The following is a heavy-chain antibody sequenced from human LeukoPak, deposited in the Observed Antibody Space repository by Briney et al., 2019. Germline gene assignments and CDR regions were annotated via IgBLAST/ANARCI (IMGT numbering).Heavy chain of an antibody. CDR2: INHSGST. CDR3: ARGYPLFPFDY. V-gene: IGHV4-34*01. Sequence: SETLSLTCAVYGRSFSGYYWSWIRQPPGKGLEWIGEINHSGSTNYNPSLKSRVTISVDTSKNQFSLKLSSVTAADTAVYYCARGYPLFPFDYWGQGTLVTVSS. J-gene: IGHJ4*02. D-gene: IGHD2/OR15-2a*01. CDR1: GRSFSGYY.